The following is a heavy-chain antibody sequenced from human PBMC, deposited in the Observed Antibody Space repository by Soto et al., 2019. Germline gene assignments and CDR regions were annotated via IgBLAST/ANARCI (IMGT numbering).Heavy chain of an antibody. CDR1: GASVTSSTYY. CDR3: ANDYGDYKSYYGMDV. Sequence: QLQLQESGPVLVKPSETLSLTCTVSGASVTSSTYYWGWIRQPPGKGLEWIGSIYYSGSNYYNPSLRSRVTISVDTSKNQVSLKLTSVTAADTAVYYCANDYGDYKSYYGMDVWGQGTTVTVSS. J-gene: IGHJ6*02. CDR2: IYYSGSN. V-gene: IGHV4-39*01. D-gene: IGHD4-17*01.